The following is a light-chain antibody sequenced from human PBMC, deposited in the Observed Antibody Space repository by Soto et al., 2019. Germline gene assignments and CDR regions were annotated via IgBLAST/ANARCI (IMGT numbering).Light chain of an antibody. J-gene: IGKJ1*01. CDR3: QQYNRYSRT. CDR2: DAS. Sequence: DIQMTQSPSTLSASVGDRVTISCRASESISSWLAWYQQKPGKAPKVLIYDASSLKSGVPSRFSGSGSGTEFTLTSSSLQPDDLATYYCQQYNRYSRTFGQGTKVDIK. V-gene: IGKV1-5*01. CDR1: ESISSW.